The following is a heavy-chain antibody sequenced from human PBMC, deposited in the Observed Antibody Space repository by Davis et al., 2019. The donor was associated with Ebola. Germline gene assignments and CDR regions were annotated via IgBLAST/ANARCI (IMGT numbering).Heavy chain of an antibody. CDR1: GGSISSHY. Sequence: PSETLSLTCTVSGGSISSHYWSWIRQPPGKGLEWIGYIYYSGSTNYNPSLKSRVTISVDTSKNQFSLKLSSVTAADTAVYYCARKVRDFWSGYHDVWGKGTTVTVSS. D-gene: IGHD3-3*01. J-gene: IGHJ6*04. CDR3: ARKVRDFWSGYHDV. V-gene: IGHV4-59*11. CDR2: IYYSGST.